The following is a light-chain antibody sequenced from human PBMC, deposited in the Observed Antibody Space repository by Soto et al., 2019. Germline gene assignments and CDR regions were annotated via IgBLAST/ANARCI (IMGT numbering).Light chain of an antibody. Sequence: EIVMTQSPATLSVSPGERASLSCRASQSAGNFLAWYQQKPGQAPRLLIYYISTRATGIPARFSGSGSRTDFTLTISSLEPEDFAVYYCQQRSNWPRTFGQGTRLEI. CDR3: QQRSNWPRT. V-gene: IGKV3-11*01. J-gene: IGKJ5*01. CDR2: YIS. CDR1: QSAGNF.